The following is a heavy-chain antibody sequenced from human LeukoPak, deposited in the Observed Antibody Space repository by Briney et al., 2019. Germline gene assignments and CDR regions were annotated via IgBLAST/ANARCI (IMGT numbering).Heavy chain of an antibody. CDR3: ARDSSGYYYQLDY. CDR2: VYYSGST. V-gene: IGHV4-59*02. J-gene: IGHJ4*02. Sequence: SETLSLTCTVSGGSVSSYFWSWVRQPPGMRLEWIGYVYYSGSTNYNPSLKSRVTISVDTSKTQFSLRLSSVTAADTAVYYCARDSSGYYYQLDYWGQGTLVTVSS. CDR1: GGSVSSYF. D-gene: IGHD3-22*01.